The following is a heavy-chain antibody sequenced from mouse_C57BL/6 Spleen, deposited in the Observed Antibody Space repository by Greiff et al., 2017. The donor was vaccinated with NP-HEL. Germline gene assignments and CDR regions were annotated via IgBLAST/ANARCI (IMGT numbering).Heavy chain of an antibody. D-gene: IGHD4-1*01. CDR2: IDPETGGT. Sequence: QVQLQQSGAELVRPGASVTLSCKASGYTFTDYEMHWVKQTPVHGLEWIGAIDPETGGTAYNQKFKGKAILTADKSSSTAYMELRSLTSEDSAVYYCTRTWTGTRPYAMDYWGQGTSVTVSS. V-gene: IGHV1-15*01. CDR3: TRTWTGTRPYAMDY. CDR1: GYTFTDYE. J-gene: IGHJ4*01.